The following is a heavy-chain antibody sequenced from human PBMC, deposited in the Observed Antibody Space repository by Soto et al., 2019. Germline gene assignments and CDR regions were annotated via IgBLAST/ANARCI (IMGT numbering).Heavy chain of an antibody. J-gene: IGHJ3*02. CDR1: GGTFSSST. CDR3: ARDHSRLGWKDAFDI. D-gene: IGHD1-1*01. CDR2: IIPILGIA. V-gene: IGHV1-69*04. Sequence: SVKVSCKASGGTFSSSTISLVRQAPGQGLEWMGRIIPILGIANYAQKFQGRVTITADKSTSTAYMELSSLRSEDTAVYYCARDHSRLGWKDAFDIWGQGTMVTVSS.